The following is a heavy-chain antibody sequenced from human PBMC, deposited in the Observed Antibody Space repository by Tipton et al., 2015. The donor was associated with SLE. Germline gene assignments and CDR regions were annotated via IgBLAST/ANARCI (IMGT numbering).Heavy chain of an antibody. CDR3: ATPDYDSSGYYFHDAFDI. V-gene: IGHV4-39*01. D-gene: IGHD3-22*01. Sequence: TLSLTCTVSGGSISSSSYYWGWIRQPPGKGLEWIGSIYYSGSTYYNPSLKSLVTISVDTSKNQFSLKLSSVTAADTAVYYCATPDYDSSGYYFHDAFDIWGQGTMVTVSS. CDR1: GGSISSSSYY. CDR2: IYYSGST. J-gene: IGHJ3*02.